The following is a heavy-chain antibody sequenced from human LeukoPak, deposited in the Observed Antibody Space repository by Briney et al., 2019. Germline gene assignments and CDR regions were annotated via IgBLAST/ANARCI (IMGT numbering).Heavy chain of an antibody. D-gene: IGHD6-13*01. J-gene: IGHJ3*02. CDR2: IIPILGIA. Sequence: ASVKVSCKASGGTFSSYAISWVRQAPGQGLEWMGRIIPILGIANYAQKFQGRVTITADKSTSTAYMELSSLRSEDTAVYYCARDAGSSWSGFHYGFDIWGQGTMVTVSS. CDR3: ARDAGSSWSGFHYGFDI. CDR1: GGTFSSYA. V-gene: IGHV1-69*04.